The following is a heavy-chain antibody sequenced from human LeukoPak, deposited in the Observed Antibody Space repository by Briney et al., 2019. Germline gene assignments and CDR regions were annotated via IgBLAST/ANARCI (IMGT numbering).Heavy chain of an antibody. CDR3: ARVVRGAVTSNCFDP. CDR2: ISNSGTT. J-gene: IGHJ5*02. Sequence: SETLSLTCTVSGGSINDYYWTWIRQAPGKGLEGLGYISNSGTTDYNPPLKSRVTISVDTSKNEFSLKVTTVTAADMAMYYCARVVRGAVTSNCFDPWGQGTLVTVSS. CDR1: GGSINDYY. V-gene: IGHV4-4*09. D-gene: IGHD2-21*02.